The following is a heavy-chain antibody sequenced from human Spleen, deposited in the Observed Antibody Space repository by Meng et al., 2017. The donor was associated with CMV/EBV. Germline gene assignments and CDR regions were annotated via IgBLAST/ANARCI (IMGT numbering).Heavy chain of an antibody. CDR3: ARDGAAAGTDGVWFDP. D-gene: IGHD6-13*01. Sequence: SGYTFTGYYMHWVRQATGQGLEWMGWINPNSGGTNYAQKFQGRVTMTRDTSISTAYMELSRLRSDDTAVYYCARDGAAAGTDGVWFDPWGQGTLVTVSS. J-gene: IGHJ5*02. CDR2: INPNSGGT. CDR1: GYTFTGYY. V-gene: IGHV1-2*02.